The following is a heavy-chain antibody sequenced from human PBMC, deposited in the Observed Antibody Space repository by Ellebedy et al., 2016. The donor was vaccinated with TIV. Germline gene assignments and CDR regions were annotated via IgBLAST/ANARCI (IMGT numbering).Heavy chain of an antibody. CDR3: ASGSYGGRNGMDV. J-gene: IGHJ6*02. V-gene: IGHV3-66*01. D-gene: IGHD4-23*01. CDR2: NYSGGTT. CDR1: GFTVSSHY. Sequence: GESLKISCVASGFTVSSHYMSWVRQAPGKGPEWVSDNYSGGTTHYADSVKGRFTISRDKSKNTLYLQMDNLRAEDTGVYYCASGSYGGRNGMDVWGQGTTVIVSS.